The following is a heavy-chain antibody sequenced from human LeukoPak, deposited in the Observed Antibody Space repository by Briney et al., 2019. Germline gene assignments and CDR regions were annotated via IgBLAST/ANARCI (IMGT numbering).Heavy chain of an antibody. J-gene: IGHJ4*02. D-gene: IGHD2-15*01. V-gene: IGHV4-59*08. Sequence: SETLSLTCTVSGGSIGSYYWSWIRQPPGKGLEWIGYIYYSGSTNYNPSLKCRVTISVDTSKNQFSLKLTSVTAADTAVYYCARYYCSGGSCYHPGFDYWGRGTLVTVSS. CDR2: IYYSGST. CDR1: GGSIGSYY. CDR3: ARYYCSGGSCYHPGFDY.